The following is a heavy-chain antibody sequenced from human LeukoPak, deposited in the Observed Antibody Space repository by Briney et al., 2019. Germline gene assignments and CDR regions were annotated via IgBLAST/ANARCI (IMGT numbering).Heavy chain of an antibody. J-gene: IGHJ2*01. CDR2: INSDGSST. CDR3: ARDSGKSDSSSFGGYWYLDL. Sequence: GGSLRLSCAASGFTFSSYWMHWVRQAPGKGLVWVSRINSDGSSTSYADSVKGRFTISRDNAKNTLYLQMNSLRAEDTAVYYCARDSGKSDSSSFGGYWYLDLWGRGTLVTVSS. CDR1: GFTFSSYW. V-gene: IGHV3-74*01. D-gene: IGHD3-10*01.